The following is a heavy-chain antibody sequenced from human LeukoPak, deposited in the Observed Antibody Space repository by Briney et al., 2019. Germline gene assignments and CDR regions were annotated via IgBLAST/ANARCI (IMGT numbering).Heavy chain of an antibody. J-gene: IGHJ5*02. D-gene: IGHD7-27*01. CDR1: GDSVSSNTVA. V-gene: IGHV6-1*01. CDR2: TYYRSKWYS. Sequence: SQTLSLTCVISGDSVSSNTVAWNWIRQSPSRGLEWLGRTYYRSKWYSDYGPSVEGRITITPDTSKNQFSLQLSSVTPEDTAMYYCARDTRNWGRTPWGQGTQVTVSS. CDR3: ARDTRNWGRTP.